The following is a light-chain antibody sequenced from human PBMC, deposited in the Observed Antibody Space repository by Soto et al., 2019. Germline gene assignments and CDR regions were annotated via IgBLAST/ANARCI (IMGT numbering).Light chain of an antibody. J-gene: IGKJ4*01. V-gene: IGKV1-39*01. CDR3: QQSYSTPLT. CDR2: AAS. Sequence: DIQMTQSPSSLSASVGDRVTITCRASQSISSYLNWYQQKPGKAPKLLIYAASSLQSGVPSRFSGSGSGTDFTLTISSLQPDDFATYYCQQSYSTPLTVGGGTKVEIK. CDR1: QSISSY.